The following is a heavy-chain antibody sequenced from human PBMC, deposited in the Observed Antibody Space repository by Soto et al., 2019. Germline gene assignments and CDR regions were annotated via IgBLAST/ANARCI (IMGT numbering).Heavy chain of an antibody. CDR3: ARSWADRCQRGLIDY. D-gene: IGHD3-16*02. J-gene: IGHJ4*02. V-gene: IGHV1-2*04. CDR1: GYTFTGYY. CDR2: INPNSGGT. Sequence: QVQLVQSGAEVKKPGASVKVSCKASGYTFTGYYMHWVRQAPGQGLEWMGWINPNSGGTNYAQKFQGWVTMTRDTSISTGYMELSSLRSDDTDVYYCARSWADRCQRGLIDYWVQGTLVTVSS.